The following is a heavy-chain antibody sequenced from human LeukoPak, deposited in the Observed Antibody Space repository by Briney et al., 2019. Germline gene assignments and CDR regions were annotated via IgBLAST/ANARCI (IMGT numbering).Heavy chain of an antibody. CDR2: ISSSGSTT. V-gene: IGHV3-11*01. D-gene: IGHD4-17*01. Sequence: GGSLRLSCAASGFTFSDYQMSWIRQAPGKGLEWVSYISSSGSTTDYADSVKGRFTISRDNAKNSLYLQMNSLRAEDTAVYYCARDRTSTVWYFDLWGRGTQVTVSS. J-gene: IGHJ2*01. CDR1: GFTFSDYQ. CDR3: ARDRTSTVWYFDL.